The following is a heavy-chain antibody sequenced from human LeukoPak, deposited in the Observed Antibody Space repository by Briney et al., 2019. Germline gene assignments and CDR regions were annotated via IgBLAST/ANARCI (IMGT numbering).Heavy chain of an antibody. CDR2: ISAYNGNT. CDR3: ARDLPSYIVVVPAAMASFDY. D-gene: IGHD2-2*01. CDR1: GYTFTSYG. J-gene: IGHJ4*02. V-gene: IGHV1-18*01. Sequence: ASVKVSCKASGYTFTSYGISWVRQAPGQGLEWMGWISAYNGNTNYAQKLQGRVTMTTGTSTSTAYMELRSLRSDDTAVYYCARDLPSYIVVVPAAMASFDYWGRGTLVTVSS.